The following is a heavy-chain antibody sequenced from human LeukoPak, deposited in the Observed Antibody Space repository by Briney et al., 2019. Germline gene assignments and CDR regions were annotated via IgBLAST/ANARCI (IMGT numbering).Heavy chain of an antibody. D-gene: IGHD6-19*01. CDR1: GFTFSNYA. CDR3: PKDRARYGRGWPGLDY. CDR2: ISYDGSNK. V-gene: IGHV3-30*04. Sequence: GGSLRLSCAASGFTFSNYAMHWVRQAPGKGLEWVTIISYDGSNKYYADSVKGRFTISRDKSKNTLFLQMNSLRTDDSAVYYCPKDRARYGRGWPGLDYWGQGTLVSVSS. J-gene: IGHJ4*02.